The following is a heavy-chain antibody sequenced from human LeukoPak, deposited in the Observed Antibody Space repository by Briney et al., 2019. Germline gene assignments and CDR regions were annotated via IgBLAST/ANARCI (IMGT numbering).Heavy chain of an antibody. CDR3: ARHMGLGYSYGYPYFDY. Sequence: SETLSLTCTVSGGSISSYYWSWIRQPPGKGLEWIGYIYYSGSTNYNPSLKSRVTISVDTSKNQFFLKLSSVTAADTAVYYCARHMGLGYSYGYPYFDYWGQGTLVTVSS. V-gene: IGHV4-59*08. CDR2: IYYSGST. CDR1: GGSISSYY. D-gene: IGHD5-18*01. J-gene: IGHJ4*02.